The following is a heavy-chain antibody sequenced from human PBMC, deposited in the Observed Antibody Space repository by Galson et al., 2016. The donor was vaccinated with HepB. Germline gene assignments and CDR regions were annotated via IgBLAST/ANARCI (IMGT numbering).Heavy chain of an antibody. CDR3: ATRQFYYDSSGVSFDAFDM. Sequence: SLRLSCAASGFTFSSYYMNWIRQAPGKGLEFVSSISGGSGHIYYADAVKGRFTISRDNAKNSFYLQMNSLRAEDTAVYYCATRQFYYDSSGVSFDAFDMWGQGTMVTVSS. CDR1: GFTFSSYY. CDR2: ISGGSGHI. J-gene: IGHJ3*02. V-gene: IGHV3-21*01. D-gene: IGHD3-22*01.